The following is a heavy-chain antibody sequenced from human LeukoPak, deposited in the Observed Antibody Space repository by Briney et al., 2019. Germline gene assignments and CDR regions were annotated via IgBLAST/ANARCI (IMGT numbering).Heavy chain of an antibody. CDR1: GGTFSSYA. CDR2: IIPIFGTA. Sequence: SVKVSCKASGGTFSSYAISWVRQAPGQGLEWMGGIIPIFGTASYAQKFQGRVTITADKSTSTAYMELSSLRSEDTAVYYCARDGRITMIVGAFDIWGQGTMVTVSS. J-gene: IGHJ3*02. V-gene: IGHV1-69*06. D-gene: IGHD3-22*01. CDR3: ARDGRITMIVGAFDI.